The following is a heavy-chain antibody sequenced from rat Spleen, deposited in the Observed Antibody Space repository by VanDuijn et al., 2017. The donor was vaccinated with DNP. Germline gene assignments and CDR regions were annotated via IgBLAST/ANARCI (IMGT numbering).Heavy chain of an antibody. V-gene: IGHV5S10*01. J-gene: IGHJ3*01. CDR3: VTRGTGNDNWFAY. D-gene: IGHD5-1*01. CDR2: MIYDGSSS. CDR1: GFTFSDYA. Sequence: EVQLVESGGGLVQPGNSLKLSCVASGFTFSDYAMAWVRQSPETGLEWVATMIYDGSSSFYRDSVKGRFTISRDNAKTTLYLQMSNLGSEDTAIYYCVTRGTGNDNWFAYWGQGSLVTVSS.